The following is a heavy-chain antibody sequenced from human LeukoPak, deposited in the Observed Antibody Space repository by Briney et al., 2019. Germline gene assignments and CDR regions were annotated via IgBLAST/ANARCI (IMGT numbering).Heavy chain of an antibody. J-gene: IGHJ6*03. V-gene: IGHV4-59*01. D-gene: IGHD1-7*01. CDR1: GGSISSYY. CDR2: IYYSGST. Sequence: SETLSLTCTVSGGSISSYYWSWIRQPPGKGLEWIGYIYYSGSTNYNPSLKSRVTISVDTSKNQFSLKLSSVTAADTAVYYCARVAVNWNYVHYYYYMDVWGKGTTVTVSS. CDR3: ARVAVNWNYVHYYYYMDV.